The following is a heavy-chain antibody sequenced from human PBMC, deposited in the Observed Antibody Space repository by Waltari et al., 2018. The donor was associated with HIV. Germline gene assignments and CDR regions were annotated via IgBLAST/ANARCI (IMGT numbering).Heavy chain of an antibody. J-gene: IGHJ4*02. CDR2: IYYSGST. V-gene: IGHV4-39*01. CDR1: GGSISSSSYY. CDR3: ARQRWEKTFDY. Sequence: QMQLQESGPGLVKPSETLSLTCTGSGGSISSSSYYWGWIRQPPGKGLEWIGNIYYSGSTYYNPSLKSRVTISVDTSKNQFSLKLSSVTAADTAVYSCARQRWEKTFDYWGQGTLVTVSS. D-gene: IGHD1-26*01.